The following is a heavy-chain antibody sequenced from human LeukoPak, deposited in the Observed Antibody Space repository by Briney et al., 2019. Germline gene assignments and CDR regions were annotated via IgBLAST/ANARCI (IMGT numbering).Heavy chain of an antibody. V-gene: IGHV4-34*01. CDR2: INHSGST. J-gene: IGHJ4*02. D-gene: IGHD3-3*01. CDR3: ARTYYDFWSGYYPYYFDY. CDR1: GGSFSGYY. Sequence: SETLSLTCAVYGGSFSGYYWSWIRQPPGKGLEWIGGINHSGSTNYNPSLKSRVTISVDTSKNQFSLKLSSVTAADTAVYYCARTYYDFWSGYYPYYFDYWGQGTLVTVSS.